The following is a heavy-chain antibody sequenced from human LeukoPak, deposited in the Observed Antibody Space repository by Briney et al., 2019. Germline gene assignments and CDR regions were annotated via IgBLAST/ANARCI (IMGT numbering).Heavy chain of an antibody. V-gene: IGHV3-74*01. J-gene: IGHJ4*02. CDR3: ARLDAYYDSSGAFDY. CDR2: INSDGSST. Sequence: GGSLRLSCAASGFTFSNYWMHWVRQAPGKGLVWVSRINSDGSSTTYADSVKGRFTISRDNAKNTLYLQMNSLRAEDTAVYYCARLDAYYDSSGAFDYWGQGTLVTVSS. CDR1: GFTFSNYW. D-gene: IGHD3-22*01.